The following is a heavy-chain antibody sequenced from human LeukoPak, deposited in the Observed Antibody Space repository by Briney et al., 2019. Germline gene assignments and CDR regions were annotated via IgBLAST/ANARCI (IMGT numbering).Heavy chain of an antibody. V-gene: IGHV4-39*07. CDR1: GGSISRSSYY. D-gene: IGHD6-6*01. J-gene: IGHJ4*02. CDR3: ARGRSDSSSSGIDY. Sequence: SETLSLTCTVSGGSISRSSYYWGWIRQPPGKGLEWIGNIYYSGSTYYNPSLKSRVTISVDTSKDHLSLKVSSLTAADTAVYYCARGRSDSSSSGIDYWGQGTLVTVSS. CDR2: IYYSGST.